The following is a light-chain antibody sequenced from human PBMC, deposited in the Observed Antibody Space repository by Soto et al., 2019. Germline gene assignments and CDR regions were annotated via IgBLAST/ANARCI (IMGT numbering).Light chain of an antibody. V-gene: IGLV1-44*01. J-gene: IGLJ2*01. Sequence: QSVLTQPPSASGTPGQWITISCSGSSSNIGTNTVNWYQQLPGTAPKLVIYSNNQRPSGVPDRFSGSKSGTSASLAISGLQSEDEADYYCAARDDSLNAYVVFGGGTKLTVL. CDR3: AARDDSLNAYVV. CDR2: SNN. CDR1: SSNIGTNT.